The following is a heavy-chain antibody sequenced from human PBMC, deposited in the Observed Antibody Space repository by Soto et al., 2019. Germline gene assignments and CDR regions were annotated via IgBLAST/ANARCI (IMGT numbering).Heavy chain of an antibody. J-gene: IGHJ4*02. CDR2: ISSSSSYI. V-gene: IGHV3-21*01. D-gene: IGHD3-3*01. CDR3: ARSEYYDFWSGYSPDY. Sequence: PGGSLRLSCAVSGLTFSSYSMNWVRQAPGKGLEWVSSISSSSSYIYYADSVKGRFTISRDNAKNSLYLQMNSLRAEDTAVYYCARSEYYDFWSGYSPDYWGQGTLVTVSS. CDR1: GLTFSSYS.